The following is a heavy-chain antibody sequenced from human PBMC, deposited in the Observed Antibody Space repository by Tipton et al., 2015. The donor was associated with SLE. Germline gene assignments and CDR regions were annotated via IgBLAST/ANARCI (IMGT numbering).Heavy chain of an antibody. CDR3: ARPLGGDYMDV. CDR1: GFTFNTYS. V-gene: IGHV3-33*01. D-gene: IGHD3-16*01. CDR2: IFYDGSNQ. J-gene: IGHJ6*03. Sequence: SLRLSCAASGFTFNTYSMHWVRQAPGKGLEWVALIFYDGSNQFYADPVKGRFTISRDDSKETLYLQMNSLRVEDTAIYYCARPLGGDYMDVWDKGTTVTVSS.